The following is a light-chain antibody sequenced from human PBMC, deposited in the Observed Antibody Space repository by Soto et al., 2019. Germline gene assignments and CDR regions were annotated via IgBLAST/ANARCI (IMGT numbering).Light chain of an antibody. CDR2: GAS. V-gene: IGKV3-15*01. Sequence: EIVMTQSPATLSVSPGERATLSCRASQSVSSNLAGYQQKPRQQPRLLIYGASTRAAGIPAGCISSGSWREFSPPISSLQSEDFSVEYYQQHNSWPPWTFGEGTKLEIK. CDR1: QSVSSN. CDR3: QQHNSWPPWT. J-gene: IGKJ2*02.